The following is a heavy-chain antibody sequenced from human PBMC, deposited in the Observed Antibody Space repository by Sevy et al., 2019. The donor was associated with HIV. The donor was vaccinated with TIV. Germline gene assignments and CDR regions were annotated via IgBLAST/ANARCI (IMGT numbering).Heavy chain of an antibody. CDR1: GFTFSIYA. CDR3: ARDLPSAVINPFYYYGLDV. D-gene: IGHD3-22*01. J-gene: IGHJ6*02. Sequence: GESLKISCAASGFTFSIYAMHWVRQAPDKGLEWVAVISYDRGVKYFADSVKGRVTISRDNSKNTLYLQMNSLRPEDTAVYYCARDLPSAVINPFYYYGLDVWGRGTTVTVSS. V-gene: IGHV3-30*04. CDR2: ISYDRGVK.